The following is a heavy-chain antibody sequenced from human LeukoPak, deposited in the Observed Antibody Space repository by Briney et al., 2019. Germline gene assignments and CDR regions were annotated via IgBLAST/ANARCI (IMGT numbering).Heavy chain of an antibody. J-gene: IGHJ6*03. CDR1: EFTVSSNY. D-gene: IGHD5-12*01. V-gene: IGHV3-53*01. Sequence: GGSLRLSCAASEFTVSSNYMSWVRQAPGKGLEWVSVIYSGGSTYYADSVKGRFTISRDNSKNTLYLQMNSLRAEDTAVYYCARTDSGYDLYYYYYMDVWGKGTTVTVSS. CDR2: IYSGGST. CDR3: ARTDSGYDLYYYYYMDV.